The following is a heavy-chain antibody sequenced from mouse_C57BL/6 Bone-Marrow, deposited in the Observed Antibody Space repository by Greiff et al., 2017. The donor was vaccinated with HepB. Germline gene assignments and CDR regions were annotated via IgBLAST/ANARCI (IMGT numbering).Heavy chain of an antibody. CDR3: ARRTDYDYDGGFDY. CDR2: IYPRSGNT. D-gene: IGHD2-4*01. V-gene: IGHV1-81*01. CDR1: GYTFTSYG. Sequence: QQSCKASGYTFTSYGISWVKQRTGQGLEWIGEIYPRSGNTYYNEKFKGKATLTADKSSSTAYMELRSLTSEDSAVYFCARRTDYDYDGGFDYWGQGTTLTVSS. J-gene: IGHJ2*01.